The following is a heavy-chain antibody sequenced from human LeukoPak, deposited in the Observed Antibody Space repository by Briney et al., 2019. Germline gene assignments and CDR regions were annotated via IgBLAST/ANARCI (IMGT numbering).Heavy chain of an antibody. D-gene: IGHD3-9*01. Sequence: PSETLSLTCSVSGGSISSYYWSWIRQPPGKDLEWVGYIYYSGSTNYNPSLKNRVTISVDTSRKQFSLKLSSVTAADTAVYYCARHPGYYDILTGFRYYFDFWGQGTMVTVSS. CDR1: GGSISSYY. CDR2: IYYSGST. V-gene: IGHV4-59*01. J-gene: IGHJ4*02. CDR3: ARHPGYYDILTGFRYYFDF.